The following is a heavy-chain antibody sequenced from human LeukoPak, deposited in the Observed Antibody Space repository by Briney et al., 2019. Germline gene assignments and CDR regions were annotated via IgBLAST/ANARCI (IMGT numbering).Heavy chain of an antibody. D-gene: IGHD4-17*01. CDR3: ARDKDGDPPFYYYGMDV. Sequence: GGSLRLSCAASGFTFSSYAMHWVRQAPGKGLEYVSAINSNGGSTYYANSVKGRFTISRDNSKNTLHLQMGSLRAEDMAVYYCARDKDGDPPFYYYGMDVWGQGTTVTVSS. J-gene: IGHJ6*02. CDR1: GFTFSSYA. V-gene: IGHV3-64*01. CDR2: INSNGGST.